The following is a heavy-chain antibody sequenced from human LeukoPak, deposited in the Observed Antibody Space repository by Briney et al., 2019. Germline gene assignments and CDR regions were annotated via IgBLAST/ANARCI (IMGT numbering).Heavy chain of an antibody. CDR2: ISYDGSDK. D-gene: IGHD6-19*01. V-gene: IGHV3-30*18. CDR3: AKASSSSGWFGYYFDY. CDR1: GFTFSSYG. Sequence: GGSLRLSCAASGFTFSSYGMHWVRQAPGKWLEWVALISYDGSDKYYADSVKGRFTISRDNSKNTLFLQMNSLRAEDTAVYYCAKASSSSGWFGYYFDYWGQGALVTVSS. J-gene: IGHJ4*02.